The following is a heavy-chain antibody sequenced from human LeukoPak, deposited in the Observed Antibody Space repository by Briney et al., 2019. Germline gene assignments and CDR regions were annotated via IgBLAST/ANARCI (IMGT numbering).Heavy chain of an antibody. D-gene: IGHD6-13*01. CDR2: IYYSGTT. CDR1: AGSFCCACYY. CDR3: ARATGGAAAADFDP. Sequence: PSQTLPQTCTVSAGSFCCACYYCRWTRQRPGKGLEWMGFIYYSGTTYYSPSLKSRAFISLNTSQNQVSLQLSSVTAADTAVYYCARATGGAAAADFDPWGQRTLVTVSS. V-gene: IGHV4-31*03. J-gene: IGHJ5*02.